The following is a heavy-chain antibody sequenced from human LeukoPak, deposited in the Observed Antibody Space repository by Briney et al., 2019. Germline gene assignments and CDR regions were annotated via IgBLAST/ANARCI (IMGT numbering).Heavy chain of an antibody. CDR2: ISGSGGST. D-gene: IGHD1-26*01. V-gene: IGHV3-23*01. J-gene: IGHJ4*02. CDR1: GFTFSSYA. Sequence: GGSLRLSCAASGFTFSSYAMSWVRQAPGKGLEWVSAISGSGGSTYYADSVKGRFTISRDNSKNTLYLQMNSLRAEDTAAYYCAKDPMGATMYYFDYWGQGTLVTVSS. CDR3: AKDPMGATMYYFDY.